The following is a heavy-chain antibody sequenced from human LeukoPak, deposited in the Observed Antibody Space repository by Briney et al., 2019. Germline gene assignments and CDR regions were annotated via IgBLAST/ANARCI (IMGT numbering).Heavy chain of an antibody. Sequence: GGSLRLSCAASGFTFSSYAMHWVRQAQGKGLEWVAVIAYDGSNIYYTDSVKGRFTISRDNSKNTLYLQMNSLRAEDTAVYYCAKDGVNHTLGLYFDYWGQGTLVTVSS. CDR1: GFTFSSYA. V-gene: IGHV3-30*04. J-gene: IGHJ4*02. CDR2: IAYDGSNI. D-gene: IGHD3-3*01. CDR3: AKDGVNHTLGLYFDY.